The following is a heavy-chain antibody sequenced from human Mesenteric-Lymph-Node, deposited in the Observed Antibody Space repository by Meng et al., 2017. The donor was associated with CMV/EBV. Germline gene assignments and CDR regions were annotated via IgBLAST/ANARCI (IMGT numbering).Heavy chain of an antibody. V-gene: IGHV3-48*03. CDR1: GFTFSSYE. D-gene: IGHD3-10*01. J-gene: IGHJ3*01. Sequence: LSPTCAASGFTFSSYEMNWVRPAPGKGPEWVSYIGSSGSVTYYADSVEGRFTISRDNAKDSLYLQANNLRAEDTALYYCVRDRGVAGVFDVWGHGTMVTVS. CDR2: IGSSGSVT. CDR3: VRDRGVAGVFDV.